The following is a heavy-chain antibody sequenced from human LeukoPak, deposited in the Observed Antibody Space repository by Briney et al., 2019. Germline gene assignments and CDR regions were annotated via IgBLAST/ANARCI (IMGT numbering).Heavy chain of an antibody. D-gene: IGHD1-1*01. CDR2: IIPILAIA. V-gene: IGHV1-69*04. CDR3: ARDTLADRNDYAFDI. CDR1: GYTFTGYY. J-gene: IGHJ3*02. Sequence: SVKVSCKASGYTFTGYYMHWVRQAPGQGLEWMGRIIPILAIANYAQKFQGRVTITADKSTSTAYMELSRLRSEDTAMYYCARDTLADRNDYAFDIWGQGTLVTVSS.